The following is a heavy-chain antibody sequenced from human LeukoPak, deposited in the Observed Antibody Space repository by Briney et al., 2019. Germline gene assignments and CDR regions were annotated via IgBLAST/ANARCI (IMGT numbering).Heavy chain of an antibody. CDR1: GFTFEDYA. CDR3: AKGRGRIQLWLPSDY. J-gene: IGHJ4*02. CDR2: INWNSGNI. Sequence: GGSLRLSCAASGFTFEDYAMHWVRQAPGKGLEWVSAINWNSGNIGYADSVKGRFTISRDNAKNSLYLQMNSLRAEDTALYYCAKGRGRIQLWLPSDYWGQGTLVTVSS. V-gene: IGHV3-9*01. D-gene: IGHD5-18*01.